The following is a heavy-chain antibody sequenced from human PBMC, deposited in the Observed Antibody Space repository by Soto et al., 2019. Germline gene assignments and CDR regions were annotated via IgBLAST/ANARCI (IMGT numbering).Heavy chain of an antibody. V-gene: IGHV3-9*01. D-gene: IGHD4-17*01. CDR2: ISWNGETT. CDR3: AKDGGYGNYIGFYYGLDV. Sequence: GGSLRLSCVASGFKFTESAMHWVRHVPGKSLEWVSAISWNGETTDFADSVKGRFTISRDNAKNSLYLEMNSLRAEDTALYFCAKDGGYGNYIGFYYGLDVWGQGTTVTVSS. J-gene: IGHJ6*02. CDR1: GFKFTESA.